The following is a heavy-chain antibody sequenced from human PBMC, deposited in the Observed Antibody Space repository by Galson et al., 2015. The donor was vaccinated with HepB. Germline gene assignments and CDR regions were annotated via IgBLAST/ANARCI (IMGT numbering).Heavy chain of an antibody. CDR1: GFSLRTSGVG. CDR3: AHDRLGVYCSSTSCRYYYYYMDV. CDR2: IYWNDDK. V-gene: IGHV2-5*01. J-gene: IGHJ6*03. D-gene: IGHD2-2*01. Sequence: PALVTPTQTLTLTCTFSGFSLRTSGVGVGWIRQPPGKALEWLALIYWNDDKRYSPSLKSRLTITKDTSKNQVVLTMTNMDPVDTATYYCAHDRLGVYCSSTSCRYYYYYMDVWGKGTTVTVSS.